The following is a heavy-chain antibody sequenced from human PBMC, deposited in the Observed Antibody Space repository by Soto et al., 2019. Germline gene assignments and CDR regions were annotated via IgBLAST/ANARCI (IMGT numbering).Heavy chain of an antibody. CDR1: GGSFSGYY. CDR3: ARVGSGSQNYYYYMDV. J-gene: IGHJ6*03. D-gene: IGHD3-10*01. CDR2: INHSGST. V-gene: IGHV4-34*01. Sequence: PSETLSLTCAVYGGSFSGYYWSWIRQPPGKGLEWIGEINHSGSTNYNPSLKSRVTISVDTSKNQFSLKLSSVTAADTAVYYCARVGSGSQNYYYYMDVWGKGTTVTVSS.